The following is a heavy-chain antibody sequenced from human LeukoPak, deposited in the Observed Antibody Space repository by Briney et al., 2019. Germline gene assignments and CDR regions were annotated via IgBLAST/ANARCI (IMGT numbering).Heavy chain of an antibody. CDR1: GYTFTSYD. CDR3: ARSPVGVRKKHDF. J-gene: IGHJ4*02. CDR2: MNPTSGHT. D-gene: IGHD3-10*01. Sequence: GASVKVSCKASGYTFTSYDINWVRQATGQGLEWMGWMNPTSGHTGYAQKFQGRVTMTRDTSISTAYMELNSLTSEDTAAYYCARSPVGVRKKHDFWGQGTLVIVSS. V-gene: IGHV1-8*01.